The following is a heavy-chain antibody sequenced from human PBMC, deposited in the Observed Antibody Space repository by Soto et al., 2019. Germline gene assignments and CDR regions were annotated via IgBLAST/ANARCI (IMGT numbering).Heavy chain of an antibody. D-gene: IGHD3-3*01. Sequence: PSETLSLTCAVYGGSFSGYYWSWIRQPPGKGLEWIGEINHSGSTNYNPSLKSRVTISVDTSKNQFSLKLSSVTAADTAVYYCARGRDTIFGVVPDSYWFDPWGQGTLVTVSS. CDR3: ARGRDTIFGVVPDSYWFDP. J-gene: IGHJ5*02. CDR2: INHSGST. V-gene: IGHV4-34*01. CDR1: GGSFSGYY.